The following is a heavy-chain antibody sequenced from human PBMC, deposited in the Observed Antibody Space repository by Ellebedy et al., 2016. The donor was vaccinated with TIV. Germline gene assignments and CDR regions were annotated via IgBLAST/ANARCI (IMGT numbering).Heavy chain of an antibody. Sequence: GESLKISXAASGFTFSSYDMHWVRQATGKGLEWVSAIGTAGDTYYPGSVKGRFTISRENAKNSLYLQMNSLRAEDTAVYYCAKDFGRMDNWNYVGVDYYYGMDVWGQGTTVTVSS. J-gene: IGHJ6*02. CDR2: IGTAGDT. CDR1: GFTFSSYD. V-gene: IGHV3-13*01. CDR3: AKDFGRMDNWNYVGVDYYYGMDV. D-gene: IGHD1-7*01.